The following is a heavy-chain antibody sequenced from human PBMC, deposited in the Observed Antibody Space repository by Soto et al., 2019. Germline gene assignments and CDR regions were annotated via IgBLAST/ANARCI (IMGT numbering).Heavy chain of an antibody. CDR3: ARDGEYSTGWYSLDY. D-gene: IGHD6-19*01. CDR2: IIPVFNTT. CDR1: GGTFSSYA. V-gene: IGHV1-69*01. Sequence: QVQLVQSGAEVKKPGSSVKVSCKAYGGTFSSYAFSWVRQAPGQGLEWMGGIIPVFNTTNYAQKFQGRVTIIADESTGTAYMELSSSKSEDTAAYYCARDGEYSTGWYSLDYWGQGALVTVSS. J-gene: IGHJ4*02.